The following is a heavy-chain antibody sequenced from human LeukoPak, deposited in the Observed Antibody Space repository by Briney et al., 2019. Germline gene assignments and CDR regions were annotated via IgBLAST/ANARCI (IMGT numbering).Heavy chain of an antibody. V-gene: IGHV4-38-2*02. CDR3: ARCLGFLIGSSWYPDAFDI. D-gene: IGHD6-13*01. CDR2: VYHVGTT. J-gene: IGHJ3*02. Sequence: SETLSLTCTVSGGSISSGYFWGWIRPPPGKGLEWIGVYHVGTTDYNPSLKSRVTISVDRSKNQMSLKLSSVTAADTAVYYCARCLGFLIGSSWYPDAFDIWGQGTMVTVSS. CDR1: GGSISSGYF.